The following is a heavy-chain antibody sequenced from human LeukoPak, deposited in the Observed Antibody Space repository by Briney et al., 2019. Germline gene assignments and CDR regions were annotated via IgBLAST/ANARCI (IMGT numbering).Heavy chain of an antibody. D-gene: IGHD2/OR15-2a*01. V-gene: IGHV3-11*04. Sequence: SLLLCSAAAGFTFSDYYMCWIRQAPGKGLEWVSYISSSGSTIYYADSVKGRFTISRDNAKNSLYLQMNSLRAEDTAVYYCARETDSTLFDYWGQGTLVTVSS. J-gene: IGHJ4*02. CDR1: GFTFSDYY. CDR2: ISSSGSTI. CDR3: ARETDSTLFDY.